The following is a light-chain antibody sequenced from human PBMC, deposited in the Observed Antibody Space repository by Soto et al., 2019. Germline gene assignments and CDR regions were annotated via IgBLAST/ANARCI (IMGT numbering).Light chain of an antibody. CDR1: QSVRNNY. J-gene: IGKJ1*01. CDR3: QQYSTSPRT. V-gene: IGKV3-20*01. Sequence: TTLTQSPGPLSLSPGERATRSCRASQSVRNNYLAWYQQRPGQAPRLLIYAAPSRATGIPDRFSGSGSGTDFPPTISRLEHEDFAVYYYQQYSTSPRTFGQGTKVDIK. CDR2: AAP.